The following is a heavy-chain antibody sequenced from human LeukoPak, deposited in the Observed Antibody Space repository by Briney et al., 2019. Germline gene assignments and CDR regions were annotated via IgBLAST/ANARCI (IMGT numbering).Heavy chain of an antibody. CDR2: INPDSGDT. V-gene: IGHV1-2*02. Sequence: AASVKVSCKASGYTLTAYYMHWVRQAPGNGLEWMGWINPDSGDTNYAQKFQGRVTMTRDTSITTAYMELSRLTSDDTAVYFCARGGKSQWDPFDYWGQGTLVTVSS. CDR3: ARGGKSQWDPFDY. CDR1: GYTLTAYY. D-gene: IGHD1-26*01. J-gene: IGHJ4*02.